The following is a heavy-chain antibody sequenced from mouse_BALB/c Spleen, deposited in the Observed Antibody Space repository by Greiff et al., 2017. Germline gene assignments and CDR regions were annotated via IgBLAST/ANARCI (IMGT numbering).Heavy chain of an antibody. CDR2: ISYSGST. J-gene: IGHJ4*01. V-gene: IGHV3-2*02. CDR1: GYSITSDYA. D-gene: IGHD5-1-1*01. CDR3: ARGKIPGAMDY. Sequence: DVQLQESGPGLVKPSQSLSLTCTVTGYSITSDYAWNWIRQFPGNKLEWMGYISYSGSTSYNPSLKSRISITRDTSKNQFFLQLNSVTTEDTATYYCARGKIPGAMDYWGQGTSVTVSS.